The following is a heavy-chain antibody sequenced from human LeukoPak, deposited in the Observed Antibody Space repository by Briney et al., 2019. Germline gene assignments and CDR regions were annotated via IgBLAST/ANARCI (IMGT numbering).Heavy chain of an antibody. Sequence: GGSLRLSCVGSGFSFSRHWMTWVRQPPGKGLEWVANIKQDGSEKYYVDSVKGRFTISRDNAKNSLYLQMNSLTAEDRAVYYCARGASTLFYWGQGTLVTVSS. CDR2: IKQDGSEK. CDR3: ARGASTLFY. J-gene: IGHJ4*02. D-gene: IGHD2/OR15-2a*01. CDR1: GFSFSRHW. V-gene: IGHV3-7*03.